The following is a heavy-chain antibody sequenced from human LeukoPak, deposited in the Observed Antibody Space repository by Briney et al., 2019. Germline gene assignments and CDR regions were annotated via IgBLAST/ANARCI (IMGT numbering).Heavy chain of an antibody. J-gene: IGHJ5*02. CDR1: GYTFTSYD. CDR3: ARNDIVVVPASWFDP. D-gene: IGHD2-2*01. Sequence: GASVKVSCKASGYTFTSYDINWVRQATGQGLEWMGWMNPNSGNTNYAQKLQGRVTMTTDTSTSTAYMELRSLRSDDTAVYYCARNDIVVVPASWFDPWGQGTLVTVSS. V-gene: IGHV1-18*01. CDR2: MNPNSGNT.